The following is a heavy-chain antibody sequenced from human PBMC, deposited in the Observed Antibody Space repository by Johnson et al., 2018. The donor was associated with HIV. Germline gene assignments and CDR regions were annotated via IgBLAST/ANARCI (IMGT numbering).Heavy chain of an antibody. Sequence: QVQLVESGGGLVNPGGSLRLSCAASGFTFSDYYMSWIRQAPGKGLEWVSYISSSGNTMYYADSVKGRFTISRDNAKNSLYLQMNSLRAEDTAVYYCASDYYYDSRARLGAFDIWGQGTMVTVSS. CDR1: GFTFSDYY. D-gene: IGHD3-22*01. CDR3: ASDYYYDSRARLGAFDI. V-gene: IGHV3-11*01. CDR2: ISSSGNTM. J-gene: IGHJ3*02.